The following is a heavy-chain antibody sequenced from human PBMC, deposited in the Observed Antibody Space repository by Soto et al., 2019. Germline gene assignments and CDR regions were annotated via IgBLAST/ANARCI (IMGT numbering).Heavy chain of an antibody. CDR2: IKQDGSEK. D-gene: IGHD3-3*01. V-gene: IGHV3-7*03. CDR1: GRTFSGHW. J-gene: IGHJ4*02. Sequence: GGSLRLSCAASGRTFSGHWMTWVRQAPGKGLEWVANIKQDGSEKYYLDSVKGRFTISRDNAKNSVFLQMNSLTVEDTAMYYCASRVPDVAYYGVFDYWGQGTLVTVSS. CDR3: ASRVPDVAYYGVFDY.